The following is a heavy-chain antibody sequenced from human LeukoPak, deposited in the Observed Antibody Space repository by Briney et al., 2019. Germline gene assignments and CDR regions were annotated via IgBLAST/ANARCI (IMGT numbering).Heavy chain of an antibody. J-gene: IGHJ4*02. CDR2: IFHTGST. CDR3: ARDSGIVGAQGAFDY. D-gene: IGHD1-26*01. V-gene: IGHV4-34*12. Sequence: SETLSLTCAVSGASFSGYYWSWIRQSPGKGLEWIGEIFHTGSTNYNPSLKSRVTMSVDTSKNQFSLKLNSVTAADTAVYYCARDSGIVGAQGAFDYWGQGTLVTVSS. CDR1: GASFSGYY.